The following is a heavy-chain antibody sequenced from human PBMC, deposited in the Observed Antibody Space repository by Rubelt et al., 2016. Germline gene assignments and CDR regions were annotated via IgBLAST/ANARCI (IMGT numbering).Heavy chain of an antibody. V-gene: IGHV4-59*12. CDR3: ARVRSNCDWLVGWFDP. Sequence: QVQLQESGPGLVKPSETLSLTCTVSGGSISSYYWSWIRQPPGKGLEWIGYIYYSGSTNYNPSLKSRVTISVATSKNRFSLKLSSVTAADTAVYYCARVRSNCDWLVGWFDPWGQGTLVTVSS. J-gene: IGHJ5*02. CDR1: GGSISSYY. CDR2: IYYSGST. D-gene: IGHD3-9*01.